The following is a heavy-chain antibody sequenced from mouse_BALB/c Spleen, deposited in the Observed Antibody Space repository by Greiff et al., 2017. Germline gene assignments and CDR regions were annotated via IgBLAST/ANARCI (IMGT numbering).Heavy chain of an antibody. CDR2: IDPETGGT. J-gene: IGHJ3*01. V-gene: IGHV1-15*01. Sequence: QVQLQQSGAELVRPGASVTLSCKASGYTFTDYEMHWVKQTPVHGLEWIGAIDPETGGTAYNQKFKGKATLTADKSSSTAYMELRSLTSEDSAVYYCTRGRGYGGFAYGGQGTLVTVSA. CDR1: GYTFTDYE. D-gene: IGHD2-2*01. CDR3: TRGRGYGGFAY.